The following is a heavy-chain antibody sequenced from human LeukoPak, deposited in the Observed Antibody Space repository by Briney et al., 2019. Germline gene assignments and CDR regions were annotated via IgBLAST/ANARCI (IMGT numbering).Heavy chain of an antibody. CDR1: GFNLDDYG. D-gene: IGHD2-15*01. V-gene: IGHV3-20*04. CDR3: VREVPGYPDALDI. J-gene: IGHJ3*02. Sequence: GGSLSLSCAASGFNLDDYGINWVRQVPGKGLEWVSSINWHGGSPSYADSVKGRFTISRAQNSLYLQMNSLRVEDTALYYRVREVPGYPDALDIWGQGTLVTVSS. CDR2: INWHGGSP.